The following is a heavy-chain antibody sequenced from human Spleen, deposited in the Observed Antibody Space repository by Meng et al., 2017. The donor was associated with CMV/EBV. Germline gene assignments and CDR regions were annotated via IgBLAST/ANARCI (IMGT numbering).Heavy chain of an antibody. CDR1: GDSVSSSTAA. Sequence: IAGDSVSSSTAAWNWMRQSPSRGLEWLGRTLYRSKWYFDYAASLKSRAAIDPDTSKNQFSLHLNSVTPDDTAVYYCVREDRGCFDYWGQGTLVTVSS. J-gene: IGHJ4*02. D-gene: IGHD6-19*01. CDR2: TLYRSKWYF. CDR3: VREDRGCFDY. V-gene: IGHV6-1*01.